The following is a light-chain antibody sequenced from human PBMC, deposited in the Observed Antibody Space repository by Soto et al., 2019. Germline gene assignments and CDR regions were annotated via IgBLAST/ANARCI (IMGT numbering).Light chain of an antibody. Sequence: EIVLTQSPATLSLSPGERATLSCRASQSVSRYLAWYQQKPGQSPRLLIYDASNRATGIPARFSGSGSGTDFTLTISSLQSEDFAVYYCQQYNNWPRTFGQGTKV. V-gene: IGKV3-11*01. CDR3: QQYNNWPRT. CDR2: DAS. CDR1: QSVSRY. J-gene: IGKJ1*01.